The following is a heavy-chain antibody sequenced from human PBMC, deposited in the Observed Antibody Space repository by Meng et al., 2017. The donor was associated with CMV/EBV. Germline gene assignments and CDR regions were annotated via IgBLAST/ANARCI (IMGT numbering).Heavy chain of an antibody. J-gene: IGHJ4*02. CDR1: GGSISSSSYY. Sequence: SETLSLTCTVSGGSISSSSYYWGWIRQPPGKGLEWIGSIYYSGSTYYNPSLKSRVTISVDTSKNQFSLKLSSVTAADTAVYYSARDRDMYSSSWYPFDYWGQGTLVTVSS. D-gene: IGHD6-13*01. CDR3: ARDRDMYSSSWYPFDY. V-gene: IGHV4-39*07. CDR2: IYYSGST.